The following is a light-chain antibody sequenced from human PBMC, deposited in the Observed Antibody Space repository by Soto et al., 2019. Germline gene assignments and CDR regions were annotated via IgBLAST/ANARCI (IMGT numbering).Light chain of an antibody. V-gene: IGKV3-20*01. CDR2: GAS. CDR1: QSVTSPF. CDR3: QQYGSSSIT. J-gene: IGKJ5*01. Sequence: EIVLTQSPGTLSLSPGERATLSCRASQSVTSPFLAWYQQKPGQPPRLLIYGASSRATGIPDRFSGSGSGTDFTLTISRLEPEDFAVYYCQQYGSSSITFGQGTRLEI.